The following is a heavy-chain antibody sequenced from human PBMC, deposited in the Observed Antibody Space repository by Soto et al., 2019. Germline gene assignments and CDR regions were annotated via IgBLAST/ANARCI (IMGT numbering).Heavy chain of an antibody. Sequence: ASVKVSCKASGYTFSDYYIHWVRQAPGQGLEWMGWINPNSGGTKYAPKFQGGVTMTRDTSITTAYMELSRLRSGDTAVYYCAREPASAKPEGVDFWGQGTLVTVSS. J-gene: IGHJ4*02. CDR3: AREPASAKPEGVDF. V-gene: IGHV1-2*02. D-gene: IGHD3-16*01. CDR1: GYTFSDYY. CDR2: INPNSGGT.